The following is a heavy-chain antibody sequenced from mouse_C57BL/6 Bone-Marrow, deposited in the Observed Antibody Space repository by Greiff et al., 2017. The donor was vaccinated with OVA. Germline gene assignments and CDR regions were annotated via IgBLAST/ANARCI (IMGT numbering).Heavy chain of an antibody. V-gene: IGHV1-52*01. CDR3: ARSYGNYFAY. D-gene: IGHD2-1*01. J-gene: IGHJ3*01. Sequence: VQLQQSGAELVRPGSSVKLSCKASGYTFTSYWMHWVKQRPIQGLEWIGNIDPSDSETHYNQKFKDKATLTVDKSSSTAYMQLSSLTSEDSAVYYCARSYGNYFAYWGQGTLVTVSA. CDR2: IDPSDSET. CDR1: GYTFTSYW.